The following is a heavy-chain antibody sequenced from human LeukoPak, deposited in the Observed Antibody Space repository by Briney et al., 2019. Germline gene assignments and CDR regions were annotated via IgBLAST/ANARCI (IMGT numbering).Heavy chain of an antibody. J-gene: IGHJ4*02. CDR1: GFIVSSNY. CDR2: IYSGGST. V-gene: IGHV3-53*01. CDR3: ARDSHSGSYYRLDY. Sequence: PGGSLRLSCAAPGFIVSSNYMSWVRQAPGKGLEWVSVIYSGGSTYYADSVRGRFTISRDNSKSTLYLQMNSLRAEDTAVYYCARDSHSGSYYRLDYWGQGTLVTVSS. D-gene: IGHD1-26*01.